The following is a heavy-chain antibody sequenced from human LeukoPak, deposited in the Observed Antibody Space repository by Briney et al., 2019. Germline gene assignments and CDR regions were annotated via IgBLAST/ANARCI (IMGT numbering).Heavy chain of an antibody. Sequence: GRSLRLSCAASGFTFSSYAMHWVRQAPGKGLEWVAVISYDGSNKYYADSVKGRFTISRDNSKNTLYLQMNSLRAEDTAVYYCASGVHRDEFGDPTAYWGQGTLVTVSS. D-gene: IGHD3-10*01. CDR2: ISYDGSNK. J-gene: IGHJ4*02. CDR1: GFTFSSYA. V-gene: IGHV3-30-3*01. CDR3: ASGVHRDEFGDPTAY.